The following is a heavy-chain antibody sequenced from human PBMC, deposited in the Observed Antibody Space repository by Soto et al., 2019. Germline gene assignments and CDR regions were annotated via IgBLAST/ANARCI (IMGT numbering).Heavy chain of an antibody. V-gene: IGHV3-33*01. CDR2: IWYDGSNK. D-gene: IGHD2-15*01. CDR3: ASGYCSGGSCYSIDY. Sequence: GGSLRLSCAASGFTFSSYGMHWVRQAPGKGLEWVAVIWYDGSNKYYADSVKGRFTISRDNSKNTLYLQMNSLRAEDTAVYYCASGYCSGGSCYSIDYWGQGTLVTVSS. J-gene: IGHJ4*02. CDR1: GFTFSSYG.